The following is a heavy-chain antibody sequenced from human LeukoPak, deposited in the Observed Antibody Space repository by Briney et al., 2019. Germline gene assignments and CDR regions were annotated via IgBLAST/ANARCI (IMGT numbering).Heavy chain of an antibody. CDR2: ISYDGSNK. J-gene: IGHJ4*02. Sequence: GGSLRLSCAASELTFSSYAMHWVRQAPGKGLEWVAVISYDGSNKYYADSVKGRFTISRDNSKNTLYLQMNSLRAEDTAVYYCARGGGGWSNYFDYWGQGTLVTVSS. D-gene: IGHD6-19*01. CDR1: ELTFSSYA. CDR3: ARGGGGWSNYFDY. V-gene: IGHV3-30-3*01.